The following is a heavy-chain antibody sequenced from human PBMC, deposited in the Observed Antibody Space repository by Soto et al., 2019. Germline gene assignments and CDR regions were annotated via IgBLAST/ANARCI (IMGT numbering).Heavy chain of an antibody. CDR2: ILYDGSNK. CDR1: GFTFGSYG. J-gene: IGHJ4*02. Sequence: QVQLVEAGGGVVQPGRSLRLSCAASGFTFGSYGMHWVRQAPGKGLEWVAVILYDGSNKYYADSVKGRFIISRDNSKNTLYLQMNSLRAEDKAVYYCAKDLRAASHGEGYLDYWGKGTLVTVSS. CDR3: AKDLRAASHGEGYLDY. V-gene: IGHV3-30*18. D-gene: IGHD3-10*01.